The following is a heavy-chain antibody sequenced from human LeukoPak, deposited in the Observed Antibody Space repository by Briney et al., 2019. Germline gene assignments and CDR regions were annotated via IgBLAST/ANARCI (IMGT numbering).Heavy chain of an antibody. CDR3: ARDPDPGAFDI. CDR2: INAGNGNT. CDR1: GYTFTSYA. J-gene: IGHJ3*02. V-gene: IGHV1-3*01. Sequence: ASVKVSCKASGYTFTSYAMHWVRQAPGQRLEWMGWINAGNGNTKYSQKFQGRVTITADESTSTAYMELSSLRSEDTAVYYCARDPDPGAFDIWGQGTMVTVSS.